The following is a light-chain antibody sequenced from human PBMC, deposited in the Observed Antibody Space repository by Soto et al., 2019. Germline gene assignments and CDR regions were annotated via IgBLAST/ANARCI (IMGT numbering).Light chain of an antibody. CDR1: QSISSW. J-gene: IGKJ1*01. CDR2: DAS. Sequence: DIQMTQSPSTLSASVGDRVTITCRANQSISSWLAWYQQKPGKAPKLLIYDASSLESGVPSRFSGSGSGTEFTLTISSLQPDDVATYYCQQYNSYSWTFGQGTKVEIK. CDR3: QQYNSYSWT. V-gene: IGKV1-5*01.